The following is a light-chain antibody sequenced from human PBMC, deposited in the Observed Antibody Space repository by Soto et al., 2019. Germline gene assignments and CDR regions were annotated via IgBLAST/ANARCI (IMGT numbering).Light chain of an antibody. Sequence: EIVLTQSPATLSLSPGERATLSCRASQSVSSNSAWYQQKPGQPPRLLIYDTSNRATGIPARFSGSGSGTDFTLTISGLEPEDFAVYYCQQRSNWQYTFGLGTRLEIK. CDR1: QSVSSN. CDR2: DTS. V-gene: IGKV3-11*01. J-gene: IGKJ2*01. CDR3: QQRSNWQYT.